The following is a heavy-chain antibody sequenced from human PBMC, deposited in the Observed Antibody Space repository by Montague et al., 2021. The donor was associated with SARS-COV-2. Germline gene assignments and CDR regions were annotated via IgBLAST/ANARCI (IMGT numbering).Heavy chain of an antibody. V-gene: IGHV3-23*01. CDR1: GFTFSSYA. D-gene: IGHD2-2*01. CDR3: AKGIVVVPAAVTFDY. Sequence: SLRLSCAASGFTFSSYAMSRVRQAPGKGLEWVSAISGSGGSTYYADSVKGRFTISRDNSKNTLYLQMNSLRAEDTAVYYCAKGIVVVPAAVTFDYWGQGTLVTVSS. CDR2: ISGSGGST. J-gene: IGHJ4*02.